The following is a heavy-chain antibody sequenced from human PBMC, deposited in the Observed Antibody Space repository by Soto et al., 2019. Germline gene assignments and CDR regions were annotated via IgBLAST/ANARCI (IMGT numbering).Heavy chain of an antibody. D-gene: IGHD4-4*01. CDR2: ISYDGNNK. J-gene: IGHJ4*02. CDR1: GFTFSRYG. V-gene: IGHV3-30*18. CDR3: AKDRDYSNYFQY. Sequence: QVHLVESGGGVVQPGRSLRLSCAASGFTFSRYGMHWVRQAPGKGLEWVAVISYDGNNKYYADSVKGRFTISRENSKNTVDLQMNSLKTEDTAVYHCAKDRDYSNYFQYWGQGALVTVSS.